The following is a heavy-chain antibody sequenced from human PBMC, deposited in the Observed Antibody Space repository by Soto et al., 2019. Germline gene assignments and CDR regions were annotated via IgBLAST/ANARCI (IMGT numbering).Heavy chain of an antibody. CDR2: ISGSGGST. CDR3: AKVLKTWYFDY. J-gene: IGHJ4*02. Sequence: LSLTCAASGFTFSSYAMSWVRQAPGKGLEWVSAISGSGGSTYHADSVKGRFTISRDNSKNTLYLQMNSLRAEDTAVYYCAKVLKTWYFDYWGQGTLVTVSS. V-gene: IGHV3-23*01. CDR1: GFTFSSYA.